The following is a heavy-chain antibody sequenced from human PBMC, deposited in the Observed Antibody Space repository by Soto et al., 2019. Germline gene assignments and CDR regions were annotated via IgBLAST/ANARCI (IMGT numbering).Heavy chain of an antibody. V-gene: IGHV1-18*01. CDR2: ISAYNGNT. CDR1: GYTFNRYG. J-gene: IGHJ5*02. Sequence: ASVKVSCKASGYTFNRYGISWVRQAPGQGLEWMGWISAYNGNTNYAQKLQGRVTMTTDTSTSTAYMELRSLRSDDTAVYYCARDPEVFGSGAVAGRGFDPWGQGSLVTVSA. D-gene: IGHD6-19*01. CDR3: ARDPEVFGSGAVAGRGFDP.